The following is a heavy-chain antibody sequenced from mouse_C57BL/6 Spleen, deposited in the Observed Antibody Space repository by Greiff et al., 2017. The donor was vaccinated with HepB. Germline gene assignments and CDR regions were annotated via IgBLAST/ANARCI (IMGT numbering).Heavy chain of an antibody. V-gene: IGHV1-81*01. J-gene: IGHJ4*01. CDR3: ARGHYGSSYDYYAMDY. D-gene: IGHD1-1*01. Sequence: VQLQQSGAELARPGASVKLSCKASGYTFTSYGISWVKQRTGQGLEWIGEIYPRSGNTYYNEKFKGKATLTADKSSSTAYMQFSSLTSEDSAIYYCARGHYGSSYDYYAMDYWGQGTSVTVSS. CDR2: IYPRSGNT. CDR1: GYTFTSYG.